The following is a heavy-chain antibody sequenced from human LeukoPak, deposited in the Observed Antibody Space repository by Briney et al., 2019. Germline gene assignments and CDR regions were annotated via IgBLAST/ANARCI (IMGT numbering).Heavy chain of an antibody. CDR2: ISTSGGTI. D-gene: IGHD2-21*01. CDR3: ARHIPFDC. CDR1: GFTFSSSS. V-gene: IGHV3-48*01. J-gene: IGHJ4*02. Sequence: GGSLRLSCAASGFTFSSSSMNWVRQAPEKGLEWVSHISTSGGTIYYADSVKGRFTISRDNAKNPLYLQMDSLRAEDTAVYYCARHIPFDCWGQGTLVTVSS.